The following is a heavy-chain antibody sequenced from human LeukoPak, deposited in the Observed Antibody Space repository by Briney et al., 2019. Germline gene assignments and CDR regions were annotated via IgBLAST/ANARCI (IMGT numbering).Heavy chain of an antibody. D-gene: IGHD2-15*01. CDR3: AAVVVAATPDY. CDR2: ISSGSSYI. J-gene: IGHJ4*02. CDR1: GFTFSSYS. V-gene: IGHV3-21*01. Sequence: PGGSLRLSCAASGFTFSSYSMNWVRQAPGKGLEWVSSISSGSSYIYYADSVEGRFTISRDNAKNSLYLQMNSLRAEDTAVYYCAAVVVAATPDYWGQGTLVTVSS.